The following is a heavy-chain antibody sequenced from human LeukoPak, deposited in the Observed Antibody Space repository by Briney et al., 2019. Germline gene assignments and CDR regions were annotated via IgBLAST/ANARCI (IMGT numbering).Heavy chain of an antibody. Sequence: ASVKVSCKATSYISWVRQAPGQGLEWMGWIGSYAGDTYYAQKFQGRVTVTTDTSSSTAYMELRSLRSDDTAVYYCARDFWNFDDSRGYYRGFDSWGQGTLVTVSS. V-gene: IGHV1-18*01. D-gene: IGHD3-22*01. CDR3: ARDFWNFDDSRGYYRGFDS. CDR2: IGSYAGDT. J-gene: IGHJ5*01. CDR1: TSY.